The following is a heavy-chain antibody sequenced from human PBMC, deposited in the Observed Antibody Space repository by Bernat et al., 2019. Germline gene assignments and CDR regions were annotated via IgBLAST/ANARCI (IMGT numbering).Heavy chain of an antibody. D-gene: IGHD2-2*01. Sequence: EVQLVQSGAEVKKPGESLKISCKGSGYSFTTYWIGWVRQMPGKGLEWMGIIYPGDSDTRYSPSFQGQVTISADKSISTAYLQWSSLKASDTAMYYCARNWWEYQLLSGIGHWGQGTQVTVSS. CDR3: ARNWWEYQLLSGIGH. V-gene: IGHV5-51*01. CDR1: GYSFTTYW. J-gene: IGHJ4*02. CDR2: IYPGDSDT.